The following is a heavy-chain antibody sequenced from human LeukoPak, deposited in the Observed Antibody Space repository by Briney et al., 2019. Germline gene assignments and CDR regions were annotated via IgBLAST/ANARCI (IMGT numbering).Heavy chain of an antibody. CDR1: GGSFTVYY. CDR3: AREGGPYRPLDY. J-gene: IGHJ4*02. Sequence: PSETLSLTCAVYGGSFTVYYWSWIRQPPGKGLEWIGEINHSGSTNYNPSLKSRVTISVDKSENHISLKLTSVTAADTAVYYCAREGGPYRPLDYSGQGTLVTVAS. V-gene: IGHV4-34*01. CDR2: INHSGST.